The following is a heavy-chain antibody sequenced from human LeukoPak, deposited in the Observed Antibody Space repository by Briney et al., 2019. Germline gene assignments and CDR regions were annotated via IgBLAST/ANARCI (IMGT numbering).Heavy chain of an antibody. V-gene: IGHV1-2*06. D-gene: IGHD6-19*01. CDR3: ARVRLNSSGWYKGGIDY. CDR1: GYTFTGYY. Sequence: ASVKLSCKASGYTFTGYYMHWVRQAPGQGLEWMGRIYRYRGGTNYAQKFEGRVTITRDTPNSTAYMELSRLRSDDTAVYYCARVRLNSSGWYKGGIDYWGRGNLVTVSS. CDR2: IYRYRGGT. J-gene: IGHJ4*02.